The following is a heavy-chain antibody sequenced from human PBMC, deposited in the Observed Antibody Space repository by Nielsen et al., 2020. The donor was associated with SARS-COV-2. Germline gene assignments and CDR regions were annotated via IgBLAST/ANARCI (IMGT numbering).Heavy chain of an antibody. CDR1: GGSISSYY. Sequence: SETLSLTCTVSGGSISSYYWSWIRQPPGKGLDWIGYIHHTGSTTYNPSLKSRVTISVDTSKNQFSLKLRSLTAADTAVYFCARGTTVVTPYWYFDLWGRGTLVSVSS. CDR2: IHHTGST. J-gene: IGHJ2*01. D-gene: IGHD4-23*01. V-gene: IGHV4-59*13. CDR3: ARGTTVVTPYWYFDL.